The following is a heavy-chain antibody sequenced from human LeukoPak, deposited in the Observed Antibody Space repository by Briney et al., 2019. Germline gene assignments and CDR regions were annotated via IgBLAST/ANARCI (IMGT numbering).Heavy chain of an antibody. D-gene: IGHD6-19*01. Sequence: GASVKVSCKASGDTFTSYGISWVRQAPGQGLEWMGWISAYNGNTNYAQRFQGRVTMTTDTSTSTAYKELRSLRFDDTAVYYCARSSGWYAHYFDYWGQGTLVTVSS. CDR2: ISAYNGNT. V-gene: IGHV1-18*01. CDR3: ARSSGWYAHYFDY. J-gene: IGHJ4*02. CDR1: GDTFTSYG.